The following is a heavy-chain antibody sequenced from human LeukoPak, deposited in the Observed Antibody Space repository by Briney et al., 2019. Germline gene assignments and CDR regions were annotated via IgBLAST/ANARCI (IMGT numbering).Heavy chain of an antibody. Sequence: GGSLRLSCAASGFTLSTYAMSWVRQVPAKGLEWVSAISTTTYYADFVEGRFTISRDNARNTLYLQMNSLRAEDTAVYYCARFAYDSGSLSWGQGALVTVSS. D-gene: IGHD3-10*01. CDR1: GFTLSTYA. J-gene: IGHJ5*02. CDR2: ISTTT. CDR3: ARFAYDSGSLS. V-gene: IGHV3-23*01.